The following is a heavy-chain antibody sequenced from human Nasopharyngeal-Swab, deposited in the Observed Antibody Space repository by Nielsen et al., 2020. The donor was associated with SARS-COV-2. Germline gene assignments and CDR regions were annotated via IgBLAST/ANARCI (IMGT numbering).Heavy chain of an antibody. D-gene: IGHD5-18*01. Sequence: IRQRPGKGLEWVSSISSSSSYIYYADSVKDRFTISRDNAKNSLYLQMNSLRAEDTAVYYCARDLSQLWFLFDYWGQGTLVTVSS. V-gene: IGHV3-21*01. CDR2: ISSSSSYI. CDR3: ARDLSQLWFLFDY. J-gene: IGHJ4*02.